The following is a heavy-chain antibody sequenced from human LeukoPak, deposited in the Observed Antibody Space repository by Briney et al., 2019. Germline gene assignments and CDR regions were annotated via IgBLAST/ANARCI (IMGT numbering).Heavy chain of an antibody. CDR3: ARMPSAHYYYYYMDV. Sequence: GASVKVSCKASGYTFTSYDINWVRQATGQGLEWMGWMNPNSGNTGYAQKFQGRVTMTRDTSTNTVYMELSSLRSGDTAVYYCARMPSAHYYYYYMDVWGKGTTVTISS. CDR1: GYTFTSYD. J-gene: IGHJ6*03. D-gene: IGHD2-2*01. V-gene: IGHV1-8*01. CDR2: MNPNSGNT.